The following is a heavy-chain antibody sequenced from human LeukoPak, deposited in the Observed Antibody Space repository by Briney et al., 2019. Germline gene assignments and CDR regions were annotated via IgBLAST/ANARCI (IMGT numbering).Heavy chain of an antibody. D-gene: IGHD3-10*01. Sequence: SVKVSCKASGGTFSSYAISWVRQAPGQGLEWMGGIIPIFGTANYAQKFQGRVTITADESTSTAYMELSSLRSEDTAVYYCARDQNLNYYGSGSYPSGWFDPWGQGTLVTVSS. CDR2: IIPIFGTA. CDR1: GGTFSSYA. CDR3: ARDQNLNYYGSGSYPSGWFDP. V-gene: IGHV1-69*13. J-gene: IGHJ5*02.